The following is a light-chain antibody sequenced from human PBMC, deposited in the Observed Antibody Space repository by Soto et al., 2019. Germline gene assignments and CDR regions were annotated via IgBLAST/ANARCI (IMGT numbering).Light chain of an antibody. CDR2: GAS. J-gene: IGKJ1*01. CDR1: QSVSSDY. CDR3: QQYDSYPST. V-gene: IGKV3-20*01. Sequence: EVVLTQSPNTRSLSPGERATLSCRASQSVSSDYLVWYQQKPGQAPRLLIYGASSRATGIPDRFSGSGSGTESTLTISSLQPDDFETYYCQQYDSYPSTFGQGTKVDIK.